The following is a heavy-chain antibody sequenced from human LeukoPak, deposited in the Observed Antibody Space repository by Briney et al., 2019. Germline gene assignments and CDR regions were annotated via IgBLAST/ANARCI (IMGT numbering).Heavy chain of an antibody. CDR1: GFTFSRFG. D-gene: IGHD3-10*01. Sequence: PSGGSLRLSCAASGFTFSRFGMHWVRQGPGKGLEWVAFLRYDGSDKSYAESVKGRFTISRDNSKNILYVQMDSLRTEDTGVYFCARDFSYGVKGAFEYWGQGTLVTVSS. J-gene: IGHJ4*02. V-gene: IGHV3-30*02. CDR2: LRYDGSDK. CDR3: ARDFSYGVKGAFEY.